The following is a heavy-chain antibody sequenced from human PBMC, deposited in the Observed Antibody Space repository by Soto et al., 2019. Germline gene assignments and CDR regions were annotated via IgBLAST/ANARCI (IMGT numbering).Heavy chain of an antibody. J-gene: IGHJ4*02. Sequence: ASVKVSCKASGYTFTSYDMHWVRQAPGQGLEWMGIINPSGGSTSYAQKFQGRVTMTRDTSTSTVYMELSSLRSEDTAVYYCARDSREILTYYYDSSGYYYYFDYWGQGTLVTVSS. CDR3: ARDSREILTYYYDSSGYYYYFDY. CDR1: GYTFTSYD. V-gene: IGHV1-46*01. CDR2: INPSGGST. D-gene: IGHD3-22*01.